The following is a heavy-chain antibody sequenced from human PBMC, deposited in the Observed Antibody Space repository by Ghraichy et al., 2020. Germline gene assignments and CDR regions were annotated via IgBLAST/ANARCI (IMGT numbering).Heavy chain of an antibody. D-gene: IGHD3-10*01. J-gene: IGHJ4*02. CDR3: ARPTPSDPGTRLLWFGELFDY. V-gene: IGHV3-11*01. Sequence: LSLTCAASGFTFSDYYMSWIRQAPGKGLEWVSYISSSGSTIYYADSVKGRFTISRDNAKNSLYLQMNSLRAEDTAVYYCARPTPSDPGTRLLWFGELFDYWGQGTLVTVSS. CDR1: GFTFSDYY. CDR2: ISSSGSTI.